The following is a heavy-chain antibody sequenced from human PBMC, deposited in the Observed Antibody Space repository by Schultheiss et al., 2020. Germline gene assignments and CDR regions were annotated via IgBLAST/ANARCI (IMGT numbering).Heavy chain of an antibody. CDR1: GGSSSSHY. CDR2: IYTSGSI. J-gene: IGHJ4*02. Sequence: SATLSLTCTVSGGSSSSHYWNWIRQPAGKGLEWIGRIYTSGSINYNPSLKSRVTISVDTSKNQFSLRLSSVTAADTATYYCAREPDYGDYIYDYWGQGTLVTVYS. CDR3: AREPDYGDYIYDY. V-gene: IGHV4-4*07. D-gene: IGHD4-17*01.